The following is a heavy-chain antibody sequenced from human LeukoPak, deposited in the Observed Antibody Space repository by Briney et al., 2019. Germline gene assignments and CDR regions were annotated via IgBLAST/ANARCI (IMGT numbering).Heavy chain of an antibody. J-gene: IGHJ4*02. CDR3: ARDLRAAY. V-gene: IGHV4-59*01. Sequence: PSETLSVTCTVSGPSITSYYWTWIRQPPGKGLEWIGYIHYSGSTNYTPSLKSRVTISVDTSKNQFSLKLSSVTAADTAVYYCARDLRAAYWGQGTLVTVSS. CDR2: IHYSGST. D-gene: IGHD3-16*01. CDR1: GPSITSYY.